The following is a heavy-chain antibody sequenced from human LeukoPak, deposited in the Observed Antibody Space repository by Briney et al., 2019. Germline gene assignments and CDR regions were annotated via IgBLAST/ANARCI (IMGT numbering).Heavy chain of an antibody. CDR2: ISSSSHTI. CDR1: GFTFSSYS. CDR3: ARTRPLVGSGSFLFDY. J-gene: IGHJ4*02. Sequence: GGSLRLSCAASGFTFSSYSMNWVRQAPGKGLEWISYISSSSHTIYYADSVKGRFTISRDNAKNSLYLQMNSLRAEDTALYYCARTRPLVGSGSFLFDYWGQGTLVTVSS. D-gene: IGHD3-10*01. V-gene: IGHV3-48*01.